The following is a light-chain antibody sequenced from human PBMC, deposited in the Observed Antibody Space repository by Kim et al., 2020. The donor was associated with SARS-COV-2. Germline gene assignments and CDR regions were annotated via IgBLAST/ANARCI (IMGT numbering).Light chain of an antibody. CDR2: GAS. CDR3: QQYHKRPPT. Sequence: ETVMMQSPATLSVSPGEIATLSCRASQTVINNYLAWYQQKPGRAPRLLIYGASTRATGVPARFSGSGSGTEFTLTISSLQSEDFALYYCQQYHKRPPTFGQGTKVDIK. CDR1: QTVINNY. V-gene: IGKV3-15*01. J-gene: IGKJ2*01.